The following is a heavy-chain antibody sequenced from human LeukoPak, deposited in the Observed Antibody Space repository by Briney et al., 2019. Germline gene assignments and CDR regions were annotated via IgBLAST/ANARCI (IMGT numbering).Heavy chain of an antibody. CDR1: GFTFSNAW. CDR3: TTIPRGVIIMDY. D-gene: IGHD3-3*01. V-gene: IGHV3-15*01. J-gene: IGHJ4*02. Sequence: GGSLRLSCAASGFTFSNAWMSWVRQAPGKGLEWVGRIKSKTDGGTTDYAAPVKGRFTISRDDSKNTLYLQMNSLKTEDTAVYYCTTIPRGVIIMDYWGQGTLVTVSS. CDR2: IKSKTDGGTT.